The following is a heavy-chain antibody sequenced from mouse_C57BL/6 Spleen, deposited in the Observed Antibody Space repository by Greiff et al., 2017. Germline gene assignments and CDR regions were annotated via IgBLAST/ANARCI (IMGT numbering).Heavy chain of an antibody. D-gene: IGHD4-1*01. CDR1: GYTFTSYW. CDR3: ARFKLGQNAMDY. Sequence: QVQLQQPGAELVKPGASVKMSCKASGYTFTSYWITWVKQRPGQGLEWIGDIYPGSGSTNYNEKFKSKATLTVDTSSSTAYMQLSSLTSEDSAVYYCARFKLGQNAMDYWGQGTSVTVSS. J-gene: IGHJ4*01. CDR2: IYPGSGST. V-gene: IGHV1-55*01.